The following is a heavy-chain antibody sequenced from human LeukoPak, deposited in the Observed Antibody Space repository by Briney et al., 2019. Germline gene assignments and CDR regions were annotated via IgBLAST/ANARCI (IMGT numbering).Heavy chain of an antibody. CDR1: GGSINSYY. Sequence: SETLSLTCTVSGGSINSYYWTWIRQPAGKGLEWIGRIYFSGTTNYNPSLKSRVTISVDTSKNQFSLKLSSVTAADTAVYYCARPTRGAFDIWGQGTMVTVSS. D-gene: IGHD1-14*01. V-gene: IGHV4-4*07. CDR2: IYFSGTT. J-gene: IGHJ3*02. CDR3: ARPTRGAFDI.